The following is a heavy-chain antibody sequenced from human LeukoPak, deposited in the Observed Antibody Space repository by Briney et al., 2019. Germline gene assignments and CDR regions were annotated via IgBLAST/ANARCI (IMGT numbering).Heavy chain of an antibody. V-gene: IGHV4-59*12. CDR3: ARNERYSDYDDWFDP. CDR2: IYYSGST. CDR1: GGSISSYY. J-gene: IGHJ5*02. Sequence: PSETLSLTCTVSGGSISSYYWSWIRQPPGKGLEWIGYIYYSGSTNYNPSLKSRVTISVDTSKNQFSLKLSSVTAADTAVYYCARNERYSDYDDWFDPWGQGTLVTVSS. D-gene: IGHD5-12*01.